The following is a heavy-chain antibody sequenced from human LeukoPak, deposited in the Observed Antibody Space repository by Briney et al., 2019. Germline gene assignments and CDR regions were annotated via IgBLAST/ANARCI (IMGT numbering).Heavy chain of an antibody. J-gene: IGHJ4*02. CDR2: IYPDDSDT. CDR1: GYNFLNFW. CDR3: AKSADIARAENFDY. V-gene: IGHV5-51*01. Sequence: GESLKISCKGSGYNFLNFWIGWMRQMPGKGLEFMGVIYPDDSDTRYNPSFEGQVTISVDKSTTTAYLQWNSLKASDTAMYFCAKSADIARAENFDYWGQGTLVTVSS. D-gene: IGHD5-18*01.